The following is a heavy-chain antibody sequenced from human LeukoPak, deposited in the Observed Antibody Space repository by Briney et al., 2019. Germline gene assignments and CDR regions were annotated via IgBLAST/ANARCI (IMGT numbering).Heavy chain of an antibody. CDR3: AREEASGSYGLDY. CDR1: GFTFSSYG. J-gene: IGHJ4*02. CDR2: ISYDGSNK. Sequence: GGSLRLSCAASGFTFSSYGMHWVRQAPGKGLEWVAVISYDGSNKYYADSVKGRFTISRDNAKNSLSLQMNSLRAEDTAVYYCAREEASGSYGLDYWGQGTLVTVSS. D-gene: IGHD3-10*01. V-gene: IGHV3-30*03.